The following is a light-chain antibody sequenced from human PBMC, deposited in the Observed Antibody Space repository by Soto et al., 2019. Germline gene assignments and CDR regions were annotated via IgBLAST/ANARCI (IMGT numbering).Light chain of an antibody. J-gene: IGKJ3*01. V-gene: IGKV3D-15*01. CDR1: ERIGSK. CDR2: GAS. CDR3: PPYHEWPL. Sequence: EIVMTQSPAALSISPGERATLFCRASERIGSKLAWYQQKPGQAPRLLIYGASARATGIPARFSGSGSGTHFTLTITSLQSQDFAVYYCPPYHEWPLFGPGNKMPI.